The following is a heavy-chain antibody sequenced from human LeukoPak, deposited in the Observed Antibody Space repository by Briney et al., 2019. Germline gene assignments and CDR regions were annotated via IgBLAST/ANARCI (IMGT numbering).Heavy chain of an antibody. J-gene: IGHJ3*02. CDR2: ISSSGTTI. D-gene: IGHD1-20*01. Sequence: GSLRLSCAASGFTFSDYYMSWIRQAPGKGLEWVSYISSSGTTIYYADSVKGRFTISRDNAKNSLYLQMNSLRAEDTAVYYCARYNWNDEVVYAFDIWGQGTMVTVSS. CDR3: ARYNWNDEVVYAFDI. CDR1: GFTFSDYY. V-gene: IGHV3-11*04.